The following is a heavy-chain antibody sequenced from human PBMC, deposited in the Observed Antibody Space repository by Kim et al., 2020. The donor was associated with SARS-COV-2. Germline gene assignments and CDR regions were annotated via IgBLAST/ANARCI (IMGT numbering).Heavy chain of an antibody. J-gene: IGHJ5*02. Sequence: SVKVSCKASGGTFSSYAISWVRQAPGQGLEWMGRIIPILGIANYAQKFQGRVMITADKSTSTAYMELSSLRSEDTAVYYCARAGEEGSINWFDPWGQGTLVTVSS. V-gene: IGHV1-69*04. CDR3: ARAGEEGSINWFDP. CDR1: GGTFSSYA. D-gene: IGHD2-21*01. CDR2: IIPILGIA.